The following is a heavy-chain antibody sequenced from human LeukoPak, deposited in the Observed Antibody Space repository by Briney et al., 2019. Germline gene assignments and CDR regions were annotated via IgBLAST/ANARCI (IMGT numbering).Heavy chain of an antibody. CDR2: IYYSGST. D-gene: IGHD2-15*01. Sequence: PSETLSLTCTVSGGSISSSSYYWGWIRQPPGKGLEWIGSIYYSGSTYYNPSLKSRVTISVDTSKNQFSLKLSSVTAAGTAVYYCASRRKYRSGGSCYDYWGQGTLVTVSS. V-gene: IGHV4-39*01. CDR3: ASRRKYRSGGSCYDY. J-gene: IGHJ4*02. CDR1: GGSISSSSYY.